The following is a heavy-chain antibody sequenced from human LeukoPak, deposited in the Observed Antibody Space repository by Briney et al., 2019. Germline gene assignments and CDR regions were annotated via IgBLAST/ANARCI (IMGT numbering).Heavy chain of an antibody. D-gene: IGHD2-8*01. CDR1: GYSISSGYY. J-gene: IGHJ6*03. CDR2: IYHSGST. V-gene: IGHV4-38-2*02. CDR3: ARAVGVWWYYYYYMDV. Sequence: PSETLSLTCTVSGYSISSGYYWGWIRQPPGKGLEWIGSIYHSGSTYYNPSLKSRVTISVDTSKNQFSLKLSSVTAADTAVYYCARAVGVWWYYYYYMDVWGKGTTVTVSS.